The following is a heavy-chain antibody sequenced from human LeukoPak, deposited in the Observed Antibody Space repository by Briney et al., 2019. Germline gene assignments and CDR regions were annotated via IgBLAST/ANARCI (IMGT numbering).Heavy chain of an antibody. J-gene: IGHJ6*02. Sequence: GASVKVSCKASGYTFTSYDINWVRQATGQGLEWMGWMNPNSGNTGYAQKFQGRVTMTRNTSISTAYMELSSLRSEDTAVYYCARGGPYCSSTSCYYYYGMDVWGQGTTVTVSS. CDR2: MNPNSGNT. D-gene: IGHD2-2*01. CDR3: ARGGPYCSSTSCYYYYGMDV. CDR1: GYTFTSYD. V-gene: IGHV1-8*01.